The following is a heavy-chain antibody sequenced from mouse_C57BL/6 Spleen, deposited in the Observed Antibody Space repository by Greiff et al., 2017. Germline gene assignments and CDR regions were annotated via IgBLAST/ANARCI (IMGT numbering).Heavy chain of an antibody. D-gene: IGHD3-3*01. Sequence: EVQLQQSGAELVRPGASVKLSCTASGFNINDDYMHWVKQRPEQGLEWIGWIDPENGDTEYASKFQGKATITADTSSNTAYLQLSSLTSEDTAVYYCTAGLTRGDYWGQGTSVTVSS. CDR2: IDPENGDT. V-gene: IGHV14-4*01. CDR3: TAGLTRGDY. J-gene: IGHJ4*01. CDR1: GFNINDDY.